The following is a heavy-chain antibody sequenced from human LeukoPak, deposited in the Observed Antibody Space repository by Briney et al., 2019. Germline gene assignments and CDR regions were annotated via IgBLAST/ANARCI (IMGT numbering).Heavy chain of an antibody. J-gene: IGHJ5*02. CDR3: ARDHSSSWYGEWFDP. V-gene: IGHV3-11*01. D-gene: IGHD6-13*01. CDR1: GFTFSDYC. CDR2: ISSSGSTI. Sequence: GGSLRLSCAASGFTFSDYCMSWIRQAPGKGLEWVSYISSSGSTIYYADSVKGRFTISRDNAKNSLYLQMNSLRAEDTAVYYCARDHSSSWYGEWFDPWGQGTLVTVSS.